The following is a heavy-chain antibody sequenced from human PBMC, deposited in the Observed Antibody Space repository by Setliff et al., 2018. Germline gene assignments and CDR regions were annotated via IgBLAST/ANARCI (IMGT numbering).Heavy chain of an antibody. V-gene: IGHV4-34*12. D-gene: IGHD6-19*01. J-gene: IGHJ4*02. CDR3: ARERAVAGEIDY. CDR1: GGSFSGYY. CDR2: IIHSGST. Sequence: PSETLSLTCAVYGGSFSGYYWSWIRQPPGKRLEWIGEIIHSGSTNYNPSLKSRVTISMDTSKNQFSLKVSSVTAADTAVYYCARERAVAGEIDYWGQGTLVTVSS.